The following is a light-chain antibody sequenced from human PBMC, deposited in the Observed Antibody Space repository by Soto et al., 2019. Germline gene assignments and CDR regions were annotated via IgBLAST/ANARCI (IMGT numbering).Light chain of an antibody. Sequence: EIVLTQSPGTLSLSPGERATLSCRASQSISSSYLAWYQQKPGQAPRLLMYDASSRATGIPDRFSGSGSGTDFTLTISRLEAEDFGVYYCQQYGSSPLTFGPGTKVDIK. CDR3: QQYGSSPLT. CDR2: DAS. J-gene: IGKJ3*01. V-gene: IGKV3-20*01. CDR1: QSISSSY.